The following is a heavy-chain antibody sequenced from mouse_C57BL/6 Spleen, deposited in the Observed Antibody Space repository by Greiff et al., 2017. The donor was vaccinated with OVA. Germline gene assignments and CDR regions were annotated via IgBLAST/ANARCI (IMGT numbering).Heavy chain of an antibody. CDR3: ARHEDYYGSSPYFDY. CDR2: ISSGGSYT. J-gene: IGHJ2*01. D-gene: IGHD1-1*01. V-gene: IGHV5-6*01. Sequence: EVQGVESGGDLVKPGGSLKLSCAASGFTFSSYGMSWVRQTPDKRLEWVATISSGGSYTYYPDSVKGRFTISRDNAKNTLYLQMSSLKSEDTAMYYCARHEDYYGSSPYFDYWGQGTTLTVSS. CDR1: GFTFSSYG.